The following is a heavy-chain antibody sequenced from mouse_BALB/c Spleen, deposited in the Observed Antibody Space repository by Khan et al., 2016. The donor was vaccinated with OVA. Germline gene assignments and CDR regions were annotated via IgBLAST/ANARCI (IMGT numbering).Heavy chain of an antibody. J-gene: IGHJ2*01. CDR2: IWAGGST. V-gene: IGHV2-9*02. CDR1: GYSLTRYG. D-gene: IGHD3-3*01. CDR3: ARSKYLARY. Sequence: QVQLKESGPGLVAPSQSLSITCTVYGYSLTRYGVHWVRQPPGKGLEWLGLIWAGGSTTYHWALMTRLSISIDNSKTLVFLIMNSLQTDDRALYYCARSKYLARYWGQGTTLTVSS.